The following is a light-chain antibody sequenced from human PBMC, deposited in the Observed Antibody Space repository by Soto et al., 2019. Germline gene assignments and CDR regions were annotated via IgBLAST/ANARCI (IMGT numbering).Light chain of an antibody. CDR1: QSVGNN. V-gene: IGKV3-15*01. CDR2: GAS. J-gene: IGKJ5*01. CDR3: QQYNGWPIT. Sequence: EVVFVQSPGTLSFSPVERFTVSFRASQSVGNNLAWHQQKPGQAPRLLIYGASTRATGFPARFSGSGSGTEFTLTISSLQSEDFAVYYCQQYNGWPITFGQGTRLEIK.